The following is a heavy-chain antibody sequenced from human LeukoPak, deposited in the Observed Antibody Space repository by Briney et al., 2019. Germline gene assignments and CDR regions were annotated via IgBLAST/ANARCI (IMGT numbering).Heavy chain of an antibody. J-gene: IGHJ5*02. D-gene: IGHD3-10*01. CDR2: IYHSGST. CDR3: ARWGALWFGELLSSPYNWFDP. V-gene: IGHV4-38-2*02. CDR1: GYSISSGYY. Sequence: SETLSLTCTVSGYSISSGYYWGWIRQPPGKGLEWIGSIYHSGSTYYNPSLKSRVTISVDTSKNQFSLKLSSVTAADTAVYYCARWGALWFGELLSSPYNWFDPWGQGTLVTVSS.